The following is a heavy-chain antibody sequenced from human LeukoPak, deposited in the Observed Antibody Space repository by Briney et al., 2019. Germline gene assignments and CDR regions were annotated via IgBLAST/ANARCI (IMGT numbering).Heavy chain of an antibody. CDR1: GFTFSSYA. D-gene: IGHD2-2*01. J-gene: IGHJ6*04. CDR2: ISGSGGST. Sequence: PGGSLRLSCAASGFTFSSYAMSWVRQAPGKGLEWVSAISGSGGSTYYADSVKVRFTISRDNSKNTLYLQMNSLRAEDTAVYYCAKQRGSSRWSMYCSSTSCYPWYWGKGTTVTVSS. V-gene: IGHV3-23*01. CDR3: AKQRGSSRWSMYCSSTSCYPWY.